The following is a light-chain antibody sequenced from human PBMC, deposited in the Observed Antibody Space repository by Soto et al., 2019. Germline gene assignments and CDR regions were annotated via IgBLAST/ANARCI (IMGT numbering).Light chain of an antibody. V-gene: IGLV2-14*01. CDR2: DVS. CDR3: SSYTSSSTVL. J-gene: IGLJ2*01. CDR1: SSDVGGYNY. Sequence: QSVLTQPASVSGSPGQSITISCTGTSSDVGGYNYVSWYQQHPGKAPKLMIYDVSNRPSGVSNRFSGSKSGNTASLTISGLQAEDEADYYCSSYTSSSTVLFGGGTKVNVL.